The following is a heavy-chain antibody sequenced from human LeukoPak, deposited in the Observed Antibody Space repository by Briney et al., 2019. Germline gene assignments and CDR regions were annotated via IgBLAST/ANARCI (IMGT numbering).Heavy chain of an antibody. D-gene: IGHD3-22*01. V-gene: IGHV3-72*01. CDR2: SRNKANSYTT. CDR1: GFTFSDHY. CDR3: AREAKDSSGFKLGAFDI. J-gene: IGHJ3*02. Sequence: GGSLRLSCAASGFTFSDHYMDWVRQAPGKGLEWVGRSRNKANSYTTEYAASVKGRFAISRDDSKNSLYLQMNSLKTEDTAVYYCAREAKDSSGFKLGAFDIWGQGTMVTVSS.